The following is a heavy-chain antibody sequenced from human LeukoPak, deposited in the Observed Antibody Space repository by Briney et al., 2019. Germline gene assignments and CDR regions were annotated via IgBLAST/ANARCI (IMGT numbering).Heavy chain of an antibody. V-gene: IGHV3-66*02. Sequence: GGSLRLSCTASGFTVSSNYMTWVRQAPGRGLESVPFLHSGGTTYYADSVKGRFTISRDNSKNTLYLQMNSLRAEDTAVYYCATGDKELLFKRRKGGFDPWGQGTLVTVSS. D-gene: IGHD2-2*01. CDR2: LHSGGTT. CDR1: GFTVSSNY. J-gene: IGHJ5*02. CDR3: ATGDKELLFKRRKGGFDP.